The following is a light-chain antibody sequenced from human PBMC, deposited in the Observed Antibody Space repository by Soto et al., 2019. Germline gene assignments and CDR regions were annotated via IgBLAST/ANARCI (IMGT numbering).Light chain of an antibody. Sequence: DIQLTQSPSFLSASVGDRVTITCRASQGISSYLAWYQQNPGKAPKLLIYAASTLQSGVPPRFSGSGSGTEFTLTISSLQPEDFATYYCQQVNSYPRTFGQGTKVEIK. CDR2: AAS. CDR1: QGISSY. J-gene: IGKJ1*01. CDR3: QQVNSYPRT. V-gene: IGKV1-9*01.